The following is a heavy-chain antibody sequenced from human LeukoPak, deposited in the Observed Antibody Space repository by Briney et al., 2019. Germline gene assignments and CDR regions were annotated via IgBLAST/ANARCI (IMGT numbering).Heavy chain of an antibody. D-gene: IGHD2-2*02. V-gene: IGHV1-2*02. J-gene: IGHJ4*02. CDR1: GYTFTGFY. CDR2: NNPNTGGT. CDR3: AKGDAVVVAAAIRVLVDY. Sequence: ASVKVSCKASGYTFTGFYIHWVRQAPGQGLEWMGWNNPNTGGTNYARKFQGRVTMTRDASISTAYMELSRLRSDDTAVYYCAKGDAVVVAAAIRVLVDYCGQGTLVTVSS.